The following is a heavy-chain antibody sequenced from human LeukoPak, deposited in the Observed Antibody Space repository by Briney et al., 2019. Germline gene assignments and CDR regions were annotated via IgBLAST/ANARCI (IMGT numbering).Heavy chain of an antibody. CDR2: INAGNGNT. D-gene: IGHD5-18*01. Sequence: ASVKVSCKASGYTFTSYYMHWVRQAPGQGLEWMGWINAGNGNTRYSQKFQGRVTITRDTSASTAYMELSSLRSEDTAVYYCARTDTAVVPFDYWGQGTLVTVSS. CDR3: ARTDTAVVPFDY. J-gene: IGHJ4*02. V-gene: IGHV1-3*01. CDR1: GYTFTSYY.